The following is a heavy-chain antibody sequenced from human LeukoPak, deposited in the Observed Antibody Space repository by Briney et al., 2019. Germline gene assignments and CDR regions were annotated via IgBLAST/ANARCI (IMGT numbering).Heavy chain of an antibody. CDR1: GFTFSSYW. Sequence: GGSLRLSCAASGFTFSSYWMSWVRQAPGKGLEWVANIKHDGSEKYYVDSVKGRFTISRDNAKNSLHLQMNSLRAEDTAVYYCARRLGLGFGEYSNNWFDPWGQGTLVTVSS. J-gene: IGHJ5*02. CDR3: ARRLGLGFGEYSNNWFDP. D-gene: IGHD3-10*01. V-gene: IGHV3-7*01. CDR2: IKHDGSEK.